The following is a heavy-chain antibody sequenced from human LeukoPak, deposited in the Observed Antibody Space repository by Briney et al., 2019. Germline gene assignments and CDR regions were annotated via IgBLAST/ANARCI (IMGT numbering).Heavy chain of an antibody. CDR2: IYSGGGT. Sequence: HPGGSLRFSCAASGLSVSSTYMTWVRQAPGKGLEWVSVIYSGGGTNYADSLKGRFSISRDNSKNTLYLQMNSLRAEDTAVYYCVGEDKYWGQGTLVTVSS. CDR1: GLSVSSTY. V-gene: IGHV3-53*01. J-gene: IGHJ4*02. CDR3: VGEDKY. D-gene: IGHD2-15*01.